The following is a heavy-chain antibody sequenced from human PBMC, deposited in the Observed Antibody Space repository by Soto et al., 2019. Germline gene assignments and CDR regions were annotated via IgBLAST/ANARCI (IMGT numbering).Heavy chain of an antibody. D-gene: IGHD4-4*01. Sequence: QVQLVQSGAEVKKPGSSVKLSCKASGGTFRSSAISWVRQAPGQGLEWMGGIIPIFPTPDYAQKFQERVTXAXDXXAGTAYMELSSLTSEDTAVYYCARDRDRLQLGGNYYYIMDVWGQGTTVSVSS. V-gene: IGHV1-69*05. J-gene: IGHJ6*02. CDR1: GGTFRSSA. CDR3: ARDRDRLQLGGNYYYIMDV. CDR2: IIPIFPTP.